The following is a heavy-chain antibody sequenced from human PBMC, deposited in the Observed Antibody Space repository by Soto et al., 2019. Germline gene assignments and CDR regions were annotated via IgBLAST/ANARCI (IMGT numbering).Heavy chain of an antibody. J-gene: IGHJ3*02. V-gene: IGHV1-69*02. CDR2: IIPILGIA. D-gene: IGHD2-15*01. CDR3: ASRTRYCSGGSCYLDAFDI. Sequence: QVQLVQSGAEVKKPGSSVKVSCKASGGTFSSYTISWVRQAPGQGLEWMGRIIPILGIANYAQKFQGRVTITADKSTSTAYMELSSLRSEDTAVYYCASRTRYCSGGSCYLDAFDIWGQGTMVTVSS. CDR1: GGTFSSYT.